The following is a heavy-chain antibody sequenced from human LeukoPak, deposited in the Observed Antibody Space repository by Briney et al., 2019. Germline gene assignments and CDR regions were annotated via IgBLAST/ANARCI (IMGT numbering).Heavy chain of an antibody. V-gene: IGHV3-23*01. CDR2: ISGSGGST. Sequence: GGSLRLSCAASGFTFSSYAMGWVRQAPGKGLEWVPGISGSGGSTYYADSVKGRFTISRDNSKNTLFLQMNSLRAEDTAVYYCAKGRTAMGTLDYWGQGTLVTVSS. CDR3: AKGRTAMGTLDY. D-gene: IGHD5-18*01. J-gene: IGHJ4*02. CDR1: GFTFSSYA.